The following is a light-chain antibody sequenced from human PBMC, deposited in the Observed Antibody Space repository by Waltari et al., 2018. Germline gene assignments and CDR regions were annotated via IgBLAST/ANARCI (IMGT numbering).Light chain of an antibody. Sequence: EIVLTQSPGTLSLSPGERATLSCRTSQSVSSSDFVWYPQRPVQAPRLLIYGASSRDTGIPDRFSGSGSGTDFTLTISRLEPEDFAVYYCQQYGSSPRTFGQGTKVEIK. CDR1: QSVSSSD. CDR2: GAS. V-gene: IGKV3-20*01. CDR3: QQYGSSPRT. J-gene: IGKJ1*01.